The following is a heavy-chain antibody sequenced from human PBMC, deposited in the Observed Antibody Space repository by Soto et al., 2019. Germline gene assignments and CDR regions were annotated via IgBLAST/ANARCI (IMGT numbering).Heavy chain of an antibody. CDR3: ARAVAGTGGYYYGMDV. CDR2: MNPNSGNT. J-gene: IGHJ6*02. Sequence: QVQLVQSGAEVKKPGASVKVSCKASGYTFTSYDINWVRQATGQGLEWMGWMNPNSGNTGYAQKFQGRVTMTRNTSISTAYMELSSLRSEDTAVYYCARAVAGTGGYYYGMDVWGQGTTVTVSS. V-gene: IGHV1-8*01. D-gene: IGHD6-19*01. CDR1: GYTFTSYD.